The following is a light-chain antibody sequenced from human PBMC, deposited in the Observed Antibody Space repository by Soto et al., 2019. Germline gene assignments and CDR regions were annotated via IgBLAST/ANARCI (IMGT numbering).Light chain of an antibody. CDR2: GAS. V-gene: IGKV3-15*01. Sequence: EIVMTQSAATLSLSPGERATLSFRASQSVSSNLAWYQQKPGQAPRLLIYGASTRATDIPARFSGSGSGTEFTLTLSSLQSEDFAVYFCQQYNNWPITFGQGTRLEI. J-gene: IGKJ5*01. CDR3: QQYNNWPIT. CDR1: QSVSSN.